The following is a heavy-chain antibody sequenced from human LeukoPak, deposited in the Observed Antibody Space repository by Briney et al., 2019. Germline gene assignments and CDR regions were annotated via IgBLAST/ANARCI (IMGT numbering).Heavy chain of an antibody. Sequence: ASVKVSCKVSGYTLIELSMHWVRQAPVKGLEWMGGFDPEDGETIYAQKFQGRVTMTEDTSTDTAYMELSSLRSEDTAVYYCAILAHTVVTQRRWFDPWGQGTLVTVSS. CDR3: AILAHTVVTQRRWFDP. CDR1: GYTLIELS. CDR2: FDPEDGET. V-gene: IGHV1-24*01. J-gene: IGHJ5*02. D-gene: IGHD4-23*01.